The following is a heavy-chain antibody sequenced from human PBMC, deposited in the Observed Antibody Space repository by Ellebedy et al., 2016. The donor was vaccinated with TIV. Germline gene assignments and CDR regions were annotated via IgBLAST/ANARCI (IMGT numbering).Heavy chain of an antibody. CDR1: GFTFSSYA. V-gene: IGHV3-23*01. CDR3: ARDQRGPQNRDGYNHGMDV. Sequence: GESLKISXAASGFTFSSYAMSWVRQAPGKGLEWVSAISGSGGSTYYADSVKGRFTISRDNSKNTLYLQMNSLRAEDTAVYYCARDQRGPQNRDGYNHGMDVWGQGTTVTVSS. CDR2: ISGSGGST. J-gene: IGHJ6*02. D-gene: IGHD5-24*01.